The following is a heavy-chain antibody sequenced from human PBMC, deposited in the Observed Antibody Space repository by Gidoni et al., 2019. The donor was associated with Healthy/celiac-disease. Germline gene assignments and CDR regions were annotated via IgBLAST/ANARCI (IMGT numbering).Heavy chain of an antibody. V-gene: IGHV4-31*03. Sequence: QVQLQESGPGLVKPSQTLSLTCTVSGGSISSGGYYWSWIRQHPGKGLEWIGYIYYSGSTYYNPSLKSRVTISVDTSKNQFSLKLSSVTAADTAVYYCARSFTTGFGVVIWDDGMDVWGQGTTVTVSS. CDR2: IYYSGST. D-gene: IGHD3-3*01. CDR3: ARSFTTGFGVVIWDDGMDV. J-gene: IGHJ6*02. CDR1: GGSISSGGYY.